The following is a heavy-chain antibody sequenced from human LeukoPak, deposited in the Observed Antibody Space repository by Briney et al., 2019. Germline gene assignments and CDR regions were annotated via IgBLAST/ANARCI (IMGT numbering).Heavy chain of an antibody. CDR3: ARIAAAGTEH. D-gene: IGHD6-13*01. CDR2: IYYSGST. Sequence: SETLSLTCTVSGGSISSSSYYWGWIRQPPGKGLEWIGSIYYSGSTYYNPSLKSRVTISVDTSKNQFSLKLSSVTAADTAVYYCARIAAAGTEHWGQGTLVTVSS. CDR1: GGSISSSSYY. V-gene: IGHV4-39*07. J-gene: IGHJ4*02.